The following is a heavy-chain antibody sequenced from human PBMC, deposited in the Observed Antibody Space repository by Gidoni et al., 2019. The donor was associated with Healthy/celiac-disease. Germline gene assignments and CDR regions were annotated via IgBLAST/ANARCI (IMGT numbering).Heavy chain of an antibody. Sequence: EVQLVESGGGLVKPGGSLRLSCAASGFTFSNAWMSWVRQAPGKGLEWVGRIKSKTDGGTTDYAAPVKGRFTISRDDSKNTLYLQMNSLKTEDTAVYYCTRAAIVGATSAFDIWGQGTMVTVSS. CDR2: IKSKTDGGTT. V-gene: IGHV3-15*01. J-gene: IGHJ3*02. CDR1: GFTFSNAW. CDR3: TRAAIVGATSAFDI. D-gene: IGHD1-26*01.